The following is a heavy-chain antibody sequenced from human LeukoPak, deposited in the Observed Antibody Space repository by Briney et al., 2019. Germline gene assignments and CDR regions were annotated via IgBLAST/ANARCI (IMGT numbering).Heavy chain of an antibody. CDR3: ARGQGRQADY. CDR1: GYTFTSYD. V-gene: IGHV1-8*03. J-gene: IGHJ4*02. CDR2: MNPNSGNT. Sequence: PGTSVKVSCKASGYTFTSYDINWVRQATGQGPEWMGWMNPNSGNTGYAQKFQGRVTITRNTSISTAYMELSSLRSEDTAVYYCARGQGRQADYWGQGTLVTVSS.